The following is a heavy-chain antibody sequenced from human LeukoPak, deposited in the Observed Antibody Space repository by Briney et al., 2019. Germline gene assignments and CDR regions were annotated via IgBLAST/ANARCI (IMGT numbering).Heavy chain of an antibody. CDR1: GFTFSIYA. Sequence: GGSLRLSCAASGFTFSIYAMTWVRQAPGKGLEWVSAIGGSGGSTYYADSVKGRFTISRDNSKNTLYLQMNSLRAEDTAVYYCARDHHNWFDPWGQGTLVTVSS. CDR2: IGGSGGST. J-gene: IGHJ5*02. CDR3: ARDHHNWFDP. V-gene: IGHV3-23*01.